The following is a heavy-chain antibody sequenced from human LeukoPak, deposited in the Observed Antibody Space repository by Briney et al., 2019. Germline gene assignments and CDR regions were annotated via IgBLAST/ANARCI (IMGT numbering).Heavy chain of an antibody. D-gene: IGHD6-19*01. J-gene: IGHJ4*02. CDR3: AKDGYSSGWYVGYFDY. V-gene: IGHV3-9*01. CDR2: ISWNSGSI. Sequence: GGSLRLSCAASGFTFDDYAMHWVRQAPGKGLEWVSGISWNSGSIGYADSVKGRFTISRDNAKNSLYLQMNSLRAEDTALYYCAKDGYSSGWYVGYFDYWGQGTLVTVSS. CDR1: GFTFDDYA.